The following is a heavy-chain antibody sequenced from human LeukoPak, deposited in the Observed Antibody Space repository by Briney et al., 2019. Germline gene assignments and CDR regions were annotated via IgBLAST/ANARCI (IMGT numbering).Heavy chain of an antibody. Sequence: GASVKVSCKASGYTFTSYDINWVRQATGQGLEWMGWMNPNSGNTGYAQKFQGRVTMTRNTSISTAYMELSSLRSEDTAVYYCASDGATITMAWDWGQGTLVTVSS. CDR1: GYTFTSYD. CDR3: ASDGATITMAWD. V-gene: IGHV1-8*01. D-gene: IGHD5-12*01. CDR2: MNPNSGNT. J-gene: IGHJ4*02.